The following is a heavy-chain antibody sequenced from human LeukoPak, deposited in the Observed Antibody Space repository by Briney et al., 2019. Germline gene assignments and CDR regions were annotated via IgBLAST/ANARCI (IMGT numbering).Heavy chain of an antibody. CDR2: VKPDSGDT. V-gene: IGHV1-2*02. J-gene: IGHJ4*02. CDR3: AKHLWFGDTGYFDS. CDR1: GNTFTDYY. D-gene: IGHD3-10*01. Sequence: ASVKVSCKASGNTFTDYYIQWLRQAPGQGPEWMGWVKPDSGDTYYAQKLQGRFTMTRDTSISTAFMELSMLTSADTAVYYCAKHLWFGDTGYFDSWGQGTLVVVSS.